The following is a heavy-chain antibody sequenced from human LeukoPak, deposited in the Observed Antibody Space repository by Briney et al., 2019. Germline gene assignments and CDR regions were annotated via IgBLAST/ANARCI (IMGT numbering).Heavy chain of an antibody. CDR1: GFTFSSDR. Sequence: GGSLRLSCVASGFTFSSDRMNWVRQAPGKGLEWVSTIYSGSDYIYYADSVKGRFTISRDNAKNSLYLQMNGLRAEDTAIYYCARDLPVSGAYHQFDSWGQGTLVTVSS. J-gene: IGHJ4*02. V-gene: IGHV3-21*01. CDR3: ARDLPVSGAYHQFDS. D-gene: IGHD4/OR15-4a*01. CDR2: IYSGSDYI.